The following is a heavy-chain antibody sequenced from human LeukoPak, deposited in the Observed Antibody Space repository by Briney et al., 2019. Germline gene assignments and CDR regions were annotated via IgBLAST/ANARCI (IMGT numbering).Heavy chain of an antibody. CDR3: ARSTGRLDLFDY. J-gene: IGHJ4*02. CDR1: GFTFSKFA. V-gene: IGHV3-23*01. Sequence: PGGSLRLSCVASGFTFSKFAMSWVRQAPGQGLGWVSGISKNGGDTYYADSVKGRFTISRDNSQKTLALQMNSLRVEDTAVYYCARSTGRLDLFDYWGQGTLVPVSS. CDR2: ISKNGGDT. D-gene: IGHD2-2*01.